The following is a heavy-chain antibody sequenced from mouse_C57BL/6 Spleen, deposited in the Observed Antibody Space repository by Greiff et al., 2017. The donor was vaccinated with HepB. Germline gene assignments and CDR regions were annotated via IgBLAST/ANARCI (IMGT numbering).Heavy chain of an antibody. CDR2: INPSTGGT. V-gene: IGHV1-42*01. Sequence: EVKLQESGPELVKPGASVKISCKASGYSFTGYYMNWVKQSPEKSLEWIGEINPSTGGTTYNQKFKAKATLTVDKSSSTAYMQLKSLTSEDSAVYYCARYIQSSFAYWGQGTLVTVSA. J-gene: IGHJ3*01. CDR3: ARYIQSSFAY. CDR1: GYSFTGYY.